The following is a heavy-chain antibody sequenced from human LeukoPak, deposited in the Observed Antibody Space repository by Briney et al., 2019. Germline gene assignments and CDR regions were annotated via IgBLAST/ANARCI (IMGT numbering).Heavy chain of an antibody. CDR1: GDTFSSFT. J-gene: IGHJ3*02. D-gene: IGHD3-22*01. CDR2: IIPIFGTA. V-gene: IGHV1-69*06. Sequence: ASVKASCKASGDTFSSFTISWVRQAPGQGLEWMGGIIPIFGTANYAQKFQGRVTITADKSTSTAYMELSSLRSEDTAVYYCAGSNDSSGYYYGAFDIWGQGTMVTVSS. CDR3: AGSNDSSGYYYGAFDI.